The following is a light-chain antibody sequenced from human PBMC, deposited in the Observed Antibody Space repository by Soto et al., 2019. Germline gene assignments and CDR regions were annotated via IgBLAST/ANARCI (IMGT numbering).Light chain of an antibody. Sequence: DIPMTQSPSTLSASIGDRVTITCRASESIRTWLAWYQHKPGKAPKFLIYDASSLESGVPSRFSGSGSGTEFTCTISNLQPDDFATYFCQQYHNYPRTFGQGTKVEIK. J-gene: IGKJ1*01. V-gene: IGKV1-5*01. CDR1: ESIRTW. CDR3: QQYHNYPRT. CDR2: DAS.